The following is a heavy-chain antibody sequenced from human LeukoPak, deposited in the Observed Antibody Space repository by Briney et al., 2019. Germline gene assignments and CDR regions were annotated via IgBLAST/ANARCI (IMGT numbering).Heavy chain of an antibody. J-gene: IGHJ4*02. CDR3: ARGTLALSAVLRYFDWPDDY. Sequence: ASVKVSCKASGYTFTSYYMHWVRQAPGQGLEWMGIINPSGGSTSYAQKFQGRVTMTRDMSTSTVYMELSSLRSEDTAAYYCARGTLALSAVLRYFDWPDDYWGQGTLVTVSS. V-gene: IGHV1-46*01. D-gene: IGHD3-9*01. CDR1: GYTFTSYY. CDR2: INPSGGST.